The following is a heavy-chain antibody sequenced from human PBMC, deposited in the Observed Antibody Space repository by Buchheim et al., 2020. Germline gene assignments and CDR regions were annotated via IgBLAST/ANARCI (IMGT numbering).Heavy chain of an antibody. D-gene: IGHD1-26*01. CDR1: GFTFSSYG. V-gene: IGHV3-30*18. CDR2: ISYDGSNK. Sequence: QVQLVESGGGVVQPGRSLRLSCAASGFTFSSYGMHWVRQAPGKGLEWVAVISYDGSNKYYADSVKGRLTISRDNSKNTLYLQMNSLRAEDTAVYYCAKDRDSGGGNWFDPWGQGTL. J-gene: IGHJ5*02. CDR3: AKDRDSGGGNWFDP.